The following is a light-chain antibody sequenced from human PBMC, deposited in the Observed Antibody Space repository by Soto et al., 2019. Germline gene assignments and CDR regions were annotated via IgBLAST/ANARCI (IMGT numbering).Light chain of an antibody. CDR2: DAS. V-gene: IGKV1-39*01. CDR1: QSISRY. J-gene: IGKJ5*01. Sequence: DIPMTQSPSSLSASVGDRVTITCRASQSISRYINWYQQKPGKAPNLLIYDASSLQSEVPSRFSGSGSGTDFTLTITSLQPEDFATYYCQQSYGTPITFGQGTRLEIK. CDR3: QQSYGTPIT.